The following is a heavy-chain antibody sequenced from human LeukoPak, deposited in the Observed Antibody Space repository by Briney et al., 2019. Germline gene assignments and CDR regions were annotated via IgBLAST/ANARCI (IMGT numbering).Heavy chain of an antibody. CDR2: ISAYNGNT. Sequence: GASVKASCKASGYTFTSYGISWVRQAPGRGLEWMGWISAYNGNTNYAQKLQGRVTMTTDTSTSTAYMELRSLRSDDTAVYYCARGYSGSYSGWFDLWGQGTLVTVSS. V-gene: IGHV1-18*01. CDR1: GYTFTSYG. J-gene: IGHJ5*02. D-gene: IGHD1-26*01. CDR3: ARGYSGSYSGWFDL.